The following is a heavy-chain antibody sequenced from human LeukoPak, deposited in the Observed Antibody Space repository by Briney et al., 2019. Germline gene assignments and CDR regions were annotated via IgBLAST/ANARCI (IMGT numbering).Heavy chain of an antibody. Sequence: ASVKVSCKASGGTFSSYAISWVRQAPGQGLEWMGGIIPIFGTANYAQKFQGRVTITADESTSTAYMELSSLRSEDTAVYYCAGEGPGFGELTHYYYYYGMDVWGKGTTVTVSS. D-gene: IGHD3-10*01. CDR1: GGTFSSYA. J-gene: IGHJ6*04. V-gene: IGHV1-69*13. CDR3: AGEGPGFGELTHYYYYYGMDV. CDR2: IIPIFGTA.